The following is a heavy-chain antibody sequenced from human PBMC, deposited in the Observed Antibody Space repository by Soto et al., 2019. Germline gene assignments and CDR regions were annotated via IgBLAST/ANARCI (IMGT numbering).Heavy chain of an antibody. Sequence: GGSLRLSCAASGFTFSSYSMNWVRQAPGKGLEWVSSISSSSSYIYYADSVTGRFTISRDNAKNSLYLQMNSLRAEDTAVYYCARDRDCSSTSCLHYYYGMDVWGQGTTVTVSS. CDR2: ISSSSSYI. D-gene: IGHD2-2*01. J-gene: IGHJ6*02. CDR3: ARDRDCSSTSCLHYYYGMDV. CDR1: GFTFSSYS. V-gene: IGHV3-21*01.